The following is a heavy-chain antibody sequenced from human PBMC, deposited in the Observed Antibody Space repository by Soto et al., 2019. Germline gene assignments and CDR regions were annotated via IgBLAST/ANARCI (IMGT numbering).Heavy chain of an antibody. J-gene: IGHJ5*02. CDR1: GFTFSSYG. Sequence: HPGGSLRLSCAASGFTFSSYGMHWVRQAPGKGLEWVAVISYDGSNKYYADSVKGRFTISRDNSKNTLYLQMNSLRAEDTVVYYCAKSPDVEKWVPSPWFDPWGQGTLVTVSS. CDR2: ISYDGSNK. V-gene: IGHV3-30*18. D-gene: IGHD2-8*01. CDR3: AKSPDVEKWVPSPWFDP.